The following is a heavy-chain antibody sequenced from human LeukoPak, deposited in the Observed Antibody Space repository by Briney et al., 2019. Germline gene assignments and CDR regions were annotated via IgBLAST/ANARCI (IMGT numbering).Heavy chain of an antibody. D-gene: IGHD4-23*01. V-gene: IGHV3-23*01. CDR2: ISGSGGST. J-gene: IGHJ4*02. Sequence: GSLRLSCAASGFTFSSHAMSWVRQAPGKGLEWVSAISGSGGSTYYADSVKGRFTISRDNSKNTLYLQMNSLRAEDTAVYYCAKGDDYGGNSAFDYWGQGTLVTVSS. CDR1: GFTFSSHA. CDR3: AKGDDYGGNSAFDY.